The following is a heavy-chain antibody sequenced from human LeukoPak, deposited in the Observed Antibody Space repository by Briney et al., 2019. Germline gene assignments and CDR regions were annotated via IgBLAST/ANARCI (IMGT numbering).Heavy chain of an antibody. CDR3: AKDLLDYGDDSNWFDP. D-gene: IGHD4-17*01. CDR1: GFTFSSYA. Sequence: GGSLRLPCAASGFTFSSYAMSWVRQAPGKGLEWVSAISGSGGSTYYADSVKGRFTISRDNSKNTLYLQMNSLRVEDTAVYYCAKDLLDYGDDSNWFDPWGQGTLVTVSS. J-gene: IGHJ5*02. CDR2: ISGSGGST. V-gene: IGHV3-23*01.